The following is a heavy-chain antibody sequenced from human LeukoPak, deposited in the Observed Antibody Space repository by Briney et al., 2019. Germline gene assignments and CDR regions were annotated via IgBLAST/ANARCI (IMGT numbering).Heavy chain of an antibody. V-gene: IGHV3-23*01. CDR2: VSGSGEST. CDR3: AQEGSSWYRGPFDY. CDR1: GFTFSNYA. J-gene: IGHJ4*02. Sequence: PGGSLRLSCAVSGFTFSNYAMTWVRQAPGKGLEWVSSVSGSGESTYYADSVKGRFTISRDNSKNMLYVQMNSLRAEDTATYYCAQEGSSWYRGPFDYWGQGTLVTVSS. D-gene: IGHD6-13*01.